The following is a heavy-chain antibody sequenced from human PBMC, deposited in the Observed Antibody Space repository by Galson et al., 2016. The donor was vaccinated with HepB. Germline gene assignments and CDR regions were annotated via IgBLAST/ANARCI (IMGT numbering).Heavy chain of an antibody. CDR3: ARVPKERGYLYPGVFDS. CDR1: GFTFSSYA. Sequence: SLRLSCASSGFTFSSYAMSWVRQAPGKGLEWVSTIIGGGGSTYYTDSVKGRFTISRDNSKNTLYLQVSSLRAEDTAVYYCARVPKERGYLYPGVFDSWGQGTLVTVSS. CDR2: IIGGGGST. V-gene: IGHV3-23*01. J-gene: IGHJ4*02. D-gene: IGHD1-1*01.